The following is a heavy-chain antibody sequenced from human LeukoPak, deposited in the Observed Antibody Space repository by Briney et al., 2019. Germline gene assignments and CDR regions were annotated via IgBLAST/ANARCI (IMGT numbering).Heavy chain of an antibody. CDR2: IKQDGSDK. Sequence: PGGSLRLSCEASGFPFSNYWMTWVRQSPGKGLEWVANIKQDGSDKYYMDSVKGRFTVSRDNAKNSLYLQMSSLRVGDTAVYYCARGGAGRGYSGYGQLDYWGQGTLVTVSS. J-gene: IGHJ4*02. CDR3: ARGGAGRGYSGYGQLDY. CDR1: GFPFSNYW. V-gene: IGHV3-7*01. D-gene: IGHD5-12*01.